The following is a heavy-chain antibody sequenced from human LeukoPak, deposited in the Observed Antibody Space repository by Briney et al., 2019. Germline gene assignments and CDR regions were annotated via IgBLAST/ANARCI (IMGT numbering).Heavy chain of an antibody. CDR3: AKDRYGSGSNWLDP. CDR1: GFTFSSYA. V-gene: IGHV3-30*14. CDR2: ILHDGSKA. Sequence: GGSLRLSCAASGFTFSSYAMHWVRQAPGKGLEWLTFILHDGSKAYYADSINGRFTISRDNSNNTLFLQMNSLRTEDTAVYYCAKDRYGSGSNWLDPWGQGTLVTVSS. D-gene: IGHD3-10*01. J-gene: IGHJ5*02.